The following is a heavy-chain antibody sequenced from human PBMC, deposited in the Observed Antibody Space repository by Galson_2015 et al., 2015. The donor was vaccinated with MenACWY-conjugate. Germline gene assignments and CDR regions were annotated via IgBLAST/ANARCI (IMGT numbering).Heavy chain of an antibody. V-gene: IGHV3-48*04. CDR2: ISSNSGSI. CDR1: GFTFSTYS. CDR3: ARVLGQGY. J-gene: IGHJ4*02. Sequence: SLRLSCAASGFTFSTYSMNWVRQAPGKGLEWISYISSNSGSIYYADSVRGRFTISRDNAQNSLYLQMNSLTAEDTAVYYCARVLGQGYWGQGNLVTVS. D-gene: IGHD3-16*01.